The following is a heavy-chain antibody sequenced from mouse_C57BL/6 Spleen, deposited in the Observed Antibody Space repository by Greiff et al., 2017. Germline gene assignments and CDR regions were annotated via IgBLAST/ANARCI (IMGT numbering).Heavy chain of an antibody. Sequence: EVKLQESGAELVRPGASVKLSCTASGFNIKDDYMHWVKQRPEQGLEWIGWIDPENGDTEYASKFQGKATITADTSSNTAYLQLSSLPSEDTAVYYCTYYYGSSAWFAYWGQGTLVTVSA. CDR1: GFNIKDDY. J-gene: IGHJ3*01. D-gene: IGHD1-1*01. CDR2: IDPENGDT. CDR3: TYYYGSSAWFAY. V-gene: IGHV14-4*01.